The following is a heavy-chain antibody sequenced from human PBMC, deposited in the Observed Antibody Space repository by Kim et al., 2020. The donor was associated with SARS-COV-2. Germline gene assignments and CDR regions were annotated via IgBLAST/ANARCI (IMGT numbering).Heavy chain of an antibody. CDR3: AAAAGPLDYYYGMDV. D-gene: IGHD6-13*01. V-gene: IGHV1-58*01. Sequence: PKFQERVTITRDMSTSTAYMELSSLRSEDTAVYYCAAAAGPLDYYYGMDVWGQGTTVTVSS. J-gene: IGHJ6*02.